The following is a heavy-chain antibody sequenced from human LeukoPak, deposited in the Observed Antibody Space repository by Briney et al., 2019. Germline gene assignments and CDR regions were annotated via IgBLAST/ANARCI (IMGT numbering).Heavy chain of an antibody. D-gene: IGHD1-26*01. Sequence: GGSLRLSCAASGFTFSSYEMNWVRQAPGKGLEWVSYISSSGSTIYYADSVKGRFTISRDNAKNSLYLQVNSLRAEDTAVYYCARVHGSYYNAFDIWGQGTMVTVSS. CDR1: GFTFSSYE. V-gene: IGHV3-48*03. CDR3: ARVHGSYYNAFDI. CDR2: ISSSGSTI. J-gene: IGHJ3*02.